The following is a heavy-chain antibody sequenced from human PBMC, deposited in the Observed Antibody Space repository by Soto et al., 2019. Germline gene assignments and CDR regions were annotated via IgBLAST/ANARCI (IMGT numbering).Heavy chain of an antibody. D-gene: IGHD3-22*01. CDR2: INACNGNT. Sequence: QVQLVQSGAEVKKPGASVKVSCKASGYTFTSYAMHWVRQAPGQRLEWMGWINACNGNTKYSQKFQGRVTITRDTSTSTAYMELSSLRSEDTAVYYCARTSVDYLYDYWGQGTLVTVSS. CDR3: ARTSVDYLYDY. J-gene: IGHJ4*02. V-gene: IGHV1-3*01. CDR1: GYTFTSYA.